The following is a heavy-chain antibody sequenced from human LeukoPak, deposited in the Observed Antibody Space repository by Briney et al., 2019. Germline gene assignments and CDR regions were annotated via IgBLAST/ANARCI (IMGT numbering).Heavy chain of an antibody. CDR2: ISFDGSNK. CDR1: GFTFSTSV. Sequence: GRSLRLSCAASGFTFSTSVMHWVRQAPGKGLEWVTLISFDGSNKYYADSVKGRFTISRDNSKDRLYLQMNGLRPDDTADYYCARGIYYDILTGPPDYWGQGTLVTVSS. V-gene: IGHV3-30*04. CDR3: ARGIYYDILTGPPDY. J-gene: IGHJ4*02. D-gene: IGHD3-9*01.